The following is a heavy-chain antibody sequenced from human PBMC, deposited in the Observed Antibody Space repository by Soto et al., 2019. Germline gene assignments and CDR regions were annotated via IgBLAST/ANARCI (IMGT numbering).Heavy chain of an antibody. Sequence: TSETLSLTCAVYGGSFSGYYWSWIRQPPGKGLEWIGEINHSGSTNYNPSLKSRVTISVDTSKNQFSLKLSSVTAADTAVYYCARGIGGWSGQAGPIWYFDYWGQGTLVTVSS. J-gene: IGHJ4*02. D-gene: IGHD3-3*01. CDR2: INHSGST. CDR3: ARGIGGWSGQAGPIWYFDY. CDR1: GGSFSGYY. V-gene: IGHV4-34*01.